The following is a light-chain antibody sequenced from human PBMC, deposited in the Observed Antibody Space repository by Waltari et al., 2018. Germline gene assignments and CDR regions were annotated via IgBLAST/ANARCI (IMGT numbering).Light chain of an antibody. V-gene: IGKV1-39*01. CDR3: QESYSFTRT. CDR1: QTISRY. J-gene: IGKJ1*01. Sequence: DIQMTQSPSSLSASVGDRVTITCRASQTISRYLNWYQQKPGKAPNLLISAASSFQSGVPSRFSGSGSGRDFTLIITSLQPEDFATYYCQESYSFTRTFGQGTKVEIK. CDR2: AAS.